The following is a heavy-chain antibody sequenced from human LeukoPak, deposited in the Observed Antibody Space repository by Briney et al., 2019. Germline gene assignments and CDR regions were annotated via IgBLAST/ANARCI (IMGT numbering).Heavy chain of an antibody. V-gene: IGHV4-59*11. D-gene: IGHD3-22*01. CDR1: GGSISSHS. CDR3: ARDQNYDSSGSFGMDV. CDR2: IYYSGSI. Sequence: SETLSLTCTVSGGSISSHSWSWIRQPPGKGLEWIGNIYYSGSIKYNPSLKSRVTTSVDTSKNQFSLKLRSVTAADTAVYYCARDQNYDSSGSFGMDVWGQGTTVTASS. J-gene: IGHJ6*02.